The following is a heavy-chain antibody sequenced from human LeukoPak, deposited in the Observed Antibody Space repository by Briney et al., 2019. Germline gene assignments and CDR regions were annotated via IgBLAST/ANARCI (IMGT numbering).Heavy chain of an antibody. CDR3: AKAESHYDSSGYYYHDY. CDR2: ISGSGGST. Sequence: GGSLRLSCAASGFTFSSYAMSWVRQAPGKGLEWVSAISGSGGSTYYADSVKGRFTISRDNSKNTLYLQMNSLRAEDTAVYYCAKAESHYDSSGYYYHDYWGQGTLVTVSS. J-gene: IGHJ4*02. D-gene: IGHD3-22*01. CDR1: GFTFSSYA. V-gene: IGHV3-23*01.